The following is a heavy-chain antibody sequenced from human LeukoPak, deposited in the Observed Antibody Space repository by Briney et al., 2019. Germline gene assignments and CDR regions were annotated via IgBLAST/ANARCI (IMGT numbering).Heavy chain of an antibody. V-gene: IGHV3-23*01. Sequence: GGSLRLSCAASGFTFSTYAMSWVRQAPGKGLEWVSAVSGSGGSTYYADSVEGRFTISRDNSKNTLHLQMNSLRAEDTAVYYCAKRGVTGYKEAFDYWGQGTMVTVSS. D-gene: IGHD3-9*01. CDR2: VSGSGGST. CDR1: GFTFSTYA. J-gene: IGHJ4*02. CDR3: AKRGVTGYKEAFDY.